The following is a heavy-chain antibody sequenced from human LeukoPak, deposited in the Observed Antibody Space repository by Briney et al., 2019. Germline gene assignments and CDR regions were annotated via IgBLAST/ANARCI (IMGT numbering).Heavy chain of an antibody. V-gene: IGHV4-34*01. J-gene: IGHJ4*02. CDR3: ARGSLRYYYDSSGYAYFDY. CDR2: INHSGST. Sequence: SETLSLTCAVYGGSFSGYYWSWIRQPPGKGLEWIGEINHSGSTNYNPSLKSRVTISVDTSKNQFSLKLSSVTAADTAAYYCARGSLRYYYDSSGYAYFDYWGQGTLVTVSS. CDR1: GGSFSGYY. D-gene: IGHD3-22*01.